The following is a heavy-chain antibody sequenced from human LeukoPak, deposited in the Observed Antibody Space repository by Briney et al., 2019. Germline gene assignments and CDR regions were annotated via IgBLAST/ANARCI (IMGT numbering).Heavy chain of an antibody. J-gene: IGHJ3*02. V-gene: IGHV3-7*04. CDR2: IRPDGSRE. Sequence: PAGSLRLSCAASEFTFNTYWMVWLRQGPGKEWKGLANIRPDGSREYYVVTVKGRFTISRDNAKNSLYLQMNSLRAEDTALYYCARDMNYYDSTHYWNAFDIWGQGTMVTVSP. CDR1: EFTFNTYW. D-gene: IGHD3-22*01. CDR3: ARDMNYYDSTHYWNAFDI.